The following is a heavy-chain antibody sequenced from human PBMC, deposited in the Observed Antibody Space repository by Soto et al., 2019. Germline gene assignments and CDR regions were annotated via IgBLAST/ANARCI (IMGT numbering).Heavy chain of an antibody. Sequence: TLSLTCTVSGDSISSNNNYWSWIRQPPGEGLEWIGFISYSGTTSYSLSLKSRVAISLDTSKNQFSLSLSSVTAADTAVYYCARGRGYSYGLDAWGQGTLVTVSS. V-gene: IGHV4-30-4*01. CDR2: ISYSGTT. CDR3: ARGRGYSYGLDA. CDR1: GDSISSNNNY. D-gene: IGHD5-18*01. J-gene: IGHJ5*02.